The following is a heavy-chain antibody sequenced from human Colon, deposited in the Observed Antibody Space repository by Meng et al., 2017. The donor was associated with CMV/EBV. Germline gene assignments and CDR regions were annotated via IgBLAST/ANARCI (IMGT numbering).Heavy chain of an antibody. CDR1: GFTFDTFS. D-gene: IGHD1-14*01. Sequence: GESLKISCEASGFTFDTFSMNWVRQAPGTGLQWISSISSSSSFIYYADSVRGRFTISRENAKMSLYLQMDDLIVEDTAVYYCARGLGTPTWGQGTLVTVSS. V-gene: IGHV3-21*01. J-gene: IGHJ4*02. CDR2: ISSSSSFI. CDR3: ARGLGTPT.